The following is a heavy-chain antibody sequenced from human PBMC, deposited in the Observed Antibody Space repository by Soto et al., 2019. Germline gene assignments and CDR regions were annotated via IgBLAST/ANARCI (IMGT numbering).Heavy chain of an antibody. CDR3: VRGNIAYSCINTRPCGMDV. CDR1: GFTFTTYS. Sequence: EVQLVESGGGLVQPGGSLRLSRAASGFTFTTYSMSWFRQAPGKGLEWVSYITSSSGTIYYADSAKGRFTISRDNAKNSLYLQMNSLRDEDTAVYDCVRGNIAYSCINTRPCGMDVWGQGTTVTVSS. V-gene: IGHV3-48*02. CDR2: ITSSSGTI. D-gene: IGHD6-13*01. J-gene: IGHJ6*02.